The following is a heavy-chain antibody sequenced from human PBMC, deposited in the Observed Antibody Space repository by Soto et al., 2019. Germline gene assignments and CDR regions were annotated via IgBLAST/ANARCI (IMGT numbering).Heavy chain of an antibody. Sequence: EVQLLESGGGLVQPGGSLRLSCAASGFTFSSHAMSWVRQAPGKGLEWVSGMSNSGVDTFYADSVKGRFTVSRDNSKNTIYLQMNSLRVEDTAVYYCAKGRFNFDYWGQGTLVTVSS. J-gene: IGHJ4*02. CDR3: AKGRFNFDY. V-gene: IGHV3-23*01. CDR1: GFTFSSHA. CDR2: MSNSGVDT.